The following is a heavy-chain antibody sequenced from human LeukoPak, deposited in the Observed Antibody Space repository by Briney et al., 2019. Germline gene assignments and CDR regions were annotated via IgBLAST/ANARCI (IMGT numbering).Heavy chain of an antibody. J-gene: IGHJ4*02. CDR2: IYTSGST. CDR1: GGSISSGSYY. Sequence: SQTLSLTCSVSGGSISSGSYYWSWIRQPAGKGLEWIGRIYTSGSTNYNPSLKSRVTISVDTSKNQFSLKLTSVTAADTAVYYCARERDGSGIDYWGQGTLVTVSS. V-gene: IGHV4-61*02. CDR3: ARERDGSGIDY. D-gene: IGHD3-10*01.